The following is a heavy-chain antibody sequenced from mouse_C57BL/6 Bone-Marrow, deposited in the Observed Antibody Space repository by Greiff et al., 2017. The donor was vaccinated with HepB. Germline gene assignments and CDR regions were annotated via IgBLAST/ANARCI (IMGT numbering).Heavy chain of an antibody. D-gene: IGHD1-1*01. CDR3: YYGSSYY. CDR1: GYTFNSYW. J-gene: IGHJ2*01. Sequence: VQLQQPGAELVKPGASVKLSCKASGYTFNSYWMQWVKQRPGQGLEWIGEIDPSDSYTKYTQKFKGKATLTVDTSSSTAYMQLSSLTSEDSAVYYCYYGSSYYWGQGTTLTVSS. V-gene: IGHV1-50*01. CDR2: IDPSDSYT.